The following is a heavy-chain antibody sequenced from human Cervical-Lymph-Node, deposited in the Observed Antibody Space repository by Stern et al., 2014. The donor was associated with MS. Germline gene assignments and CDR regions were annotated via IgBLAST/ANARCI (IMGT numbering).Heavy chain of an antibody. CDR1: GFTFSNYG. J-gene: IGHJ4*02. CDR3: ARGNWNYEGMGY. Sequence: QVQLVESGGGVVQPGTSLRLSCAASGFTFSNYGMHWVRQAPGKGLQWLAVLWYGGKKKDDADSVKVRFTISRDNSKNTLVLQMSSLTAEDTALYYCARGNWNYEGMGYWGQGTLVTVSS. V-gene: IGHV3-33*01. D-gene: IGHD1-7*01. CDR2: LWYGGKKK.